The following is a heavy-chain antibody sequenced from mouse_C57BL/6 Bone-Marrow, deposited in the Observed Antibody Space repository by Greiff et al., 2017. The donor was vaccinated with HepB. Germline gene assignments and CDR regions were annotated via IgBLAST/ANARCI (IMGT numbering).Heavy chain of an antibody. CDR1: GFSLTSYG. D-gene: IGHD1-1*01. CDR3: AKIRTTVVAPGRYFDV. Sequence: QVQLQQSGPGLVQPSQSLSITCTVSGFSLTSYGVHWVRQSPGKGLEWLGVIWRGGSTDYNAAFMSRLSITKDNSKSQVFFKMNSLQADDTAIYYCAKIRTTVVAPGRYFDVWGTGTTGTVSS. J-gene: IGHJ1*03. V-gene: IGHV2-5*01. CDR2: IWRGGST.